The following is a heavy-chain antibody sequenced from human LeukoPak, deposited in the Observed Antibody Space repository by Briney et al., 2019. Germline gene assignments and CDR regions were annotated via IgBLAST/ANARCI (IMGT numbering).Heavy chain of an antibody. V-gene: IGHV3-11*06. Sequence: GGSLRLSCAASGFTFSDYYMSWIRQAPGKGLEWVSYISSITGYTKYSDSVKGRFTISRDNAKNSLYLQMNSLRAEDTAVYYCARISTVADTRAFDYWGQGTLVTVSS. CDR3: ARISTVADTRAFDY. D-gene: IGHD6-19*01. CDR2: ISSITGYT. CDR1: GFTFSDYY. J-gene: IGHJ4*02.